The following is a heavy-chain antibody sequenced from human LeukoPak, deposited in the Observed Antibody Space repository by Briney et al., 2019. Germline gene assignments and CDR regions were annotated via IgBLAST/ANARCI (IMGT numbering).Heavy chain of an antibody. CDR1: GGSFSGYY. CDR2: INHRGST. D-gene: IGHD3-16*02. CDR3: ARRVYDYVWGSYRPIDY. V-gene: IGHV4-34*01. Sequence: KSSETLSLTCAVYGGSFSGYYWSWIRQPPGKGLEWIGEINHRGSTNYNPSLKSRVTISVDTSKNQFSLKLSSVTAADTAVYYCARRVYDYVWGSYRPIDYWGQGTLVTVSS. J-gene: IGHJ4*02.